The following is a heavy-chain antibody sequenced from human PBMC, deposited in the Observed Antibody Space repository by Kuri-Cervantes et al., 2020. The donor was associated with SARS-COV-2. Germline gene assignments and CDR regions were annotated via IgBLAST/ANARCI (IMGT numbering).Heavy chain of an antibody. CDR1: GFTFSSYA. D-gene: IGHD3-22*01. Sequence: GESLKISCAASGFTFSSYAMHWVRQAPGKGLEWVAVISYDGSNKYYADSVKGRFTISRDNSKNTLYLQMNSLRAEDTAVYYCATIYYDSSGYDGGFDPWGQGTLVTVSS. CDR3: ATIYYDSSGYDGGFDP. J-gene: IGHJ5*02. CDR2: ISYDGSNK. V-gene: IGHV3-30-3*01.